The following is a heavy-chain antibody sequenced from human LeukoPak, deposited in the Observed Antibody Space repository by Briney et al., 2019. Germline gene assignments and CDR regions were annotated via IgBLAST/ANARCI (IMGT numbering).Heavy chain of an antibody. Sequence: SETLSLTCTVSGGSISSGSYYWSWIRQPPGKGLEWIGEINHSGSTNYNPSLKSRVTISVDTSKNQFSLKLSSVTAADTAVYYCARGGRGYSYVWGQGTLVTVSS. CDR1: GGSISSGSYY. V-gene: IGHV4-39*07. CDR3: ARGGRGYSYV. D-gene: IGHD5-18*01. CDR2: INHSGST. J-gene: IGHJ4*02.